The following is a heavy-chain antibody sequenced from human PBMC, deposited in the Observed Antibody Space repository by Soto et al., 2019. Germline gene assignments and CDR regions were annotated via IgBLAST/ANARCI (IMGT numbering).Heavy chain of an antibody. CDR1: GGSLSGDY. V-gene: IGHV4-34*01. CDR2: INHSGST. J-gene: IGHJ6*04. D-gene: IGHD3-3*01. CDR3: ASYHFYDFWIGSRHYKAV. Sequence: SETLSLTCAVYGGSLSGDYWSWVRQPPGKGLERIGEINHSGSTNYNPSLKTRVTISVDTSKHQFSLRLSSVTAADSAIYYCASYHFYDFWIGSRHYKAVWARGTTDPVSS.